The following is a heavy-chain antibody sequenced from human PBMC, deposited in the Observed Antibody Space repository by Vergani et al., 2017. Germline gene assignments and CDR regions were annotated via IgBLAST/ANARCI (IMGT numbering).Heavy chain of an antibody. CDR1: GGSISSGGYS. CDR3: ARYYYDSSGPLSDAFDI. V-gene: IGHV4-30-2*01. J-gene: IGHJ3*02. CDR2: IYHSGST. Sequence: QLQLQESGSGLVKPSQTLSLTCAVSGGSISSGGYSWSWIRQPPGKGLEWIGYIYHSGSTYYNPSLKSRVTISVDRSKNQFSPKLSSVTAADTAVYYCARYYYDSSGPLSDAFDIWGQGTMVTVSS. D-gene: IGHD3-22*01.